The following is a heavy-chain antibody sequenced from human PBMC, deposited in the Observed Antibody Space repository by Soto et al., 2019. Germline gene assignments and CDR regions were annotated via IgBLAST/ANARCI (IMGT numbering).Heavy chain of an antibody. D-gene: IGHD2-8*01. V-gene: IGHV4-4*02. Sequence: PSETLSLTCAVSGGSISSSNWWSWVRQPPGKGLEWIGEIYHSGSTNYNPSLKSRVTISVDKSKDQFSLKLSSVTAADTAVYYCARDLERYCTNGVCYRRGYFDLWGRGTLVTVSS. CDR3: ARDLERYCTNGVCYRRGYFDL. CDR1: GGSISSSNW. J-gene: IGHJ2*01. CDR2: IYHSGST.